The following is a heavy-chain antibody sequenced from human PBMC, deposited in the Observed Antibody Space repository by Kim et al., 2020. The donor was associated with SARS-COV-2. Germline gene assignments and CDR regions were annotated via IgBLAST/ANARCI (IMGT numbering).Heavy chain of an antibody. Sequence: GGSLRLSCAASGFTFSSYAMHWVRQAPGKGLEWVAVISYDGSNKYYADSVKGRFTISRDNSKNTLYLQMNSLRAEDTAVYYCARALRVRGNWFDPWGQGTLVTVSS. CDR2: ISYDGSNK. D-gene: IGHD3-10*01. J-gene: IGHJ5*02. CDR1: GFTFSSYA. CDR3: ARALRVRGNWFDP. V-gene: IGHV3-30*04.